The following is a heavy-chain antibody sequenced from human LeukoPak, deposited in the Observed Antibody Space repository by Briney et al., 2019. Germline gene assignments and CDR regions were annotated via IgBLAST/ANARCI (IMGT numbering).Heavy chain of an antibody. CDR2: IYPGDSDT. CDR1: GYIFSNYW. D-gene: IGHD3-10*01. J-gene: IGHJ4*02. Sequence: GESLKISCKGSGYIFSNYWIAWVRQMPGKGLEWMGVIYPGDSDTRYSPSFEGQVTISADKSINSAYLQWSSLKASDTAMYYCARVAGSGSYYKDYWGQGTLVTVSS. CDR3: ARVAGSGSYYKDY. V-gene: IGHV5-51*01.